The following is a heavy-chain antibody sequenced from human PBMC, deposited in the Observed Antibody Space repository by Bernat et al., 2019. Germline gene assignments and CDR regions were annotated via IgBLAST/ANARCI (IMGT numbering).Heavy chain of an antibody. CDR3: AHRNLGPFDQ. D-gene: IGHD7-27*01. J-gene: IGHJ4*02. CDR2: IYWDDDK. CDR1: GFSLSTRGVG. V-gene: IGHV2-5*02. Sequence: QITLRESGPTLVKPTQTLSLTCTFSGFSLSTRGVGVGWIRQTPGKALEWVALIYWDDDKRYCPSLNSRLTITKDTSKNQVVLTVTNMDPLDTATYFCAHRNLGPFDQWGQGTLVTVSS.